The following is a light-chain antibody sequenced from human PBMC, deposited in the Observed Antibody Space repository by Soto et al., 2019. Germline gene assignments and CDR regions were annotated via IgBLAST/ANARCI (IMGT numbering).Light chain of an antibody. CDR3: QQYDTDAWT. Sequence: DIQMTQSPSSLSASVGDRVIITCRASQTISSHLNWYQQKPGKAPNLLVYAASSLQSGVPSRFTGSGSGTDFTLTISSLQPDDFATYYCQQYDTDAWTFGQGTK. CDR1: QTISSH. J-gene: IGKJ1*01. CDR2: AAS. V-gene: IGKV1-39*01.